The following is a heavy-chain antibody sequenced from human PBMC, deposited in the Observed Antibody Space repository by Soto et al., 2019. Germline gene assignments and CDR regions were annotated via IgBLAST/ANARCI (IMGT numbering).Heavy chain of an antibody. Sequence: QVQLQESGPGLVKPSQTLSLTCTVSGGSISSGDYYWSWIRQPPGKGLEWIGYIYYSGSTYYNPSPXSXXTISVDTSKNQFSLKLSSVTAADTAVYYCARGSEGGDAFEIWGQGTMVTVSS. J-gene: IGHJ3*02. CDR1: GGSISSGDYY. CDR2: IYYSGST. V-gene: IGHV4-30-4*01. D-gene: IGHD2-21*02. CDR3: ARGSEGGDAFEI.